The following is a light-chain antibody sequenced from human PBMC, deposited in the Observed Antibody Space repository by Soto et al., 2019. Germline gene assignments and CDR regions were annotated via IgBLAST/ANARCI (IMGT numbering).Light chain of an antibody. CDR3: QQYGSSPPVT. CDR1: QSVSSSY. J-gene: IGKJ5*01. CDR2: GAS. Sequence: EIVLTQSPGTLSLSPGERATLSCRASQSVSSSYLAWYQQKPGQAPRLLLYGASGRDTGIPDRFSGSGSGTDFTLTISRLEPEDFAVYYCQQYGSSPPVTFGQGTRLEIK. V-gene: IGKV3-20*01.